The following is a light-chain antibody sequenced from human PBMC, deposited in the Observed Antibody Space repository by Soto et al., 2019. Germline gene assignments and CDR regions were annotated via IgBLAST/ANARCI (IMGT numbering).Light chain of an antibody. Sequence: DIQMTQSPSSLSASAGDTDTITCRASQNIADCLSWYQQKPGKAPKLLMYSSSILHDGVSSRFSGDGSGTVFTLTITGLQPEYVASYYCLQTLSTHITFGGGTTVEVK. CDR1: QNIADC. J-gene: IGKJ4*02. V-gene: IGKV1-39*01. CDR2: SSS. CDR3: LQTLSTHIT.